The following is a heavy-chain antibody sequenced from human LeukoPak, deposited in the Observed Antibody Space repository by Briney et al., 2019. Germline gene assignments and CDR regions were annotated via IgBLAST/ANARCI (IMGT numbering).Heavy chain of an antibody. J-gene: IGHJ4*02. CDR3: AKERGYYDTSRYLI. D-gene: IGHD3-22*01. CDR1: GFSFSSYG. V-gene: IGHV3-30*02. Sequence: PGGSLRLSCVASGFSFSSYGMHWVLQTPGKGLEWVTFIGPDGGDEHYADYVRGRFTISRYNSRNKLYLQMNSLRPDDTAVYYCAKERGYYDTSRYLIWRQGTLVTVSS. CDR2: IGPDGGDE.